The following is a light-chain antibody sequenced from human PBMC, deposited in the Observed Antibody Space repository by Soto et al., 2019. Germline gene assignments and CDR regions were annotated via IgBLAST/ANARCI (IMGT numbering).Light chain of an antibody. CDR2: DLT. J-gene: IGLJ1*01. Sequence: QSVLSQPASVSGSPGQSITISCTGTSSDVGGFEYVSWYQHQPGKAPKLIIYDLTKRPSGVSNRFSGSKSGNTASLTISGIQAEDEGDYYCGSITRSSTSVFGTGTKVTV. CDR3: GSITRSSTSV. V-gene: IGLV2-14*01. CDR1: SSDVGGFEY.